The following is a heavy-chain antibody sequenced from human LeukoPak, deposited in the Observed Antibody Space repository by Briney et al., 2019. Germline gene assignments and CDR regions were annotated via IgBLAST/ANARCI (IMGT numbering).Heavy chain of an antibody. CDR1: GHSFTSYW. J-gene: IGHJ4*02. CDR3: ARQVDTAVAGYDY. D-gene: IGHD5-18*01. Sequence: GESLKISCKGSGHSFTSYWIAWVRQMPGKGLEWMGIIYPGDSDTRYSPSFQGQVTISADKSISTAYLQWSSLKASDTAMYYCARQVDTAVAGYDYWGQGTLITVSS. V-gene: IGHV5-51*01. CDR2: IYPGDSDT.